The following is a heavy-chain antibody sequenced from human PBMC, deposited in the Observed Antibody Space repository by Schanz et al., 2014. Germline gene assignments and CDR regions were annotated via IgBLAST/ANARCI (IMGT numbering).Heavy chain of an antibody. V-gene: IGHV3-7*02. Sequence: EEQLVESGGGLVQPGGSLRLSCAASGFSFSTYWMSWVRQAPGKGLEWVANIKRDGSEKIYLDSVKGRFTISRDNAKNSLFLQMNSLRAEDTAVYYCLAPDYGMDVWGQGTTVTVSS. CDR1: GFSFSTYW. J-gene: IGHJ6*02. CDR3: LAPDYGMDV. CDR2: IKRDGSEK.